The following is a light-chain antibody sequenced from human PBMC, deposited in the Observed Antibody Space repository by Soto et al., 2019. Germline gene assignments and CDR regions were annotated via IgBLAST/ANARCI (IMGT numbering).Light chain of an antibody. CDR2: AAS. V-gene: IGKV1-27*01. CDR1: QGISNY. Sequence: EIPMTQSPSSLSASVGDRVIITCRASQGISNYLAWFQQKPGKAPKLLIYAASTLQSGVPSRFSGSGSGKDFNLTISSLQPEDVATYYCQKYNSAPRTLGQGTKLEIK. CDR3: QKYNSAPRT. J-gene: IGKJ2*01.